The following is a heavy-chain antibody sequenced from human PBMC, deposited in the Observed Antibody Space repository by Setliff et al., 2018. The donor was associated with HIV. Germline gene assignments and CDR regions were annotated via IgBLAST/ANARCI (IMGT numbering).Heavy chain of an antibody. J-gene: IGHJ3*01. CDR1: GGSINSYY. CDR3: ARENYDTSGYGAFDL. CDR2: IYSSGST. Sequence: SETLSLTCTVSGGSINSYYWSWIRQPAGKGLEWIGRIYSSGSTNYNPSLKSRVTMSVGMTKSRFSLQLTSVTAADTAVYYCARENYDTSGYGAFDLWGQGTRVTVS. V-gene: IGHV4-4*07. D-gene: IGHD3-22*01.